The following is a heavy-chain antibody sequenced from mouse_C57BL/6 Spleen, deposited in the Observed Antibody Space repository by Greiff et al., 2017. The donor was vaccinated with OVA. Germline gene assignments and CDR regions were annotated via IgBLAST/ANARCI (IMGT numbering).Heavy chain of an antibody. CDR2: IWSGGST. D-gene: IGHD2-1*01. CDR1: GFSLTSYG. J-gene: IGHJ4*01. CDR3: ARNHGNYYAMDY. Sequence: VKVVESGPGLVQPSQSLSITCTVSGFSLTSYGVHWVRQSPGKGLEWLGVIWSGGSTDYNAAFISRLSISKDNSKSQVFFKMNSLQADDTAIYYCARNHGNYYAMDYWGQGTSVTVSS. V-gene: IGHV2-2*01.